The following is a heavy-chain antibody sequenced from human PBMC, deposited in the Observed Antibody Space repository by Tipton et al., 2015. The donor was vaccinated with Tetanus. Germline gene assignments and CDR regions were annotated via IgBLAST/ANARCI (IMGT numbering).Heavy chain of an antibody. J-gene: IGHJ4*02. CDR3: ARSLYSSSSKVVDY. Sequence: LRLSCAVYGGSFSGYYWSWIRQPPGKGLEWIGEINHSGSTNYNPSLKSRVTISVDTSKNQFSLKLSSVTAADTAVYYCARSLYSSSSKVVDYWGQGTLVTVSS. CDR1: GGSFSGYY. V-gene: IGHV4-34*01. D-gene: IGHD6-6*01. CDR2: INHSGST.